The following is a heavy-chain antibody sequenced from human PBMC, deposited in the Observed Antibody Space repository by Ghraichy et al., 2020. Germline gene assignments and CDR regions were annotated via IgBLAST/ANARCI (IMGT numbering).Heavy chain of an antibody. Sequence: SCTVSGASITGYYWNWIRQSPVKGLEWIGNIYYGGTTVYNPSLQSRLTISMDTSKSQFSLSLRSVTAEDTAMYYCARGYCDGGSCYSGVLDHWGQGPLVTVSS. CDR3: ARGYCDGGSCYSGVLDH. CDR2: IYYGGTT. J-gene: IGHJ4*02. CDR1: GASITGYY. V-gene: IGHV4-59*01. D-gene: IGHD2-15*01.